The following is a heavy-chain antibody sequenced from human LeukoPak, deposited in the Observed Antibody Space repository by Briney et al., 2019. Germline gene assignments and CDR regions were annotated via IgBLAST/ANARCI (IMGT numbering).Heavy chain of an antibody. V-gene: IGHV4-59*12. Sequence: SETLSLTCTVSGGSISSYYWSWIRQHPGKGLEWIGYIYYSGSTYYNPSLKSRVTISVDTSKNQFSLKLSSVTAADTAVYYCARDPRIAGTQDAFDIWGQGTMVTVSS. CDR1: GGSISSYY. CDR2: IYYSGST. D-gene: IGHD6-13*01. CDR3: ARDPRIAGTQDAFDI. J-gene: IGHJ3*02.